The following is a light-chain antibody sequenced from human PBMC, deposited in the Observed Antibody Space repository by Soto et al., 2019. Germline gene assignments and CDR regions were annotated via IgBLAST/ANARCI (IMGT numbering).Light chain of an antibody. CDR3: QQYGSSPPSWT. CDR1: QSVSSSY. Sequence: ETVLTQSPGTLSLCPGERAILSCRASQSVSSSYLAWYQQKPGQAPSLLIYGASSRATGIPDRFSGSGSGTDFTLTISRLEPEDFAVYYCQQYGSSPPSWTFGQGTKVEIK. CDR2: GAS. V-gene: IGKV3-20*01. J-gene: IGKJ1*01.